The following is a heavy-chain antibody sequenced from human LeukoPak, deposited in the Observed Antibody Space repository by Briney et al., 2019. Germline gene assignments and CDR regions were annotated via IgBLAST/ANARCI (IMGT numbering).Heavy chain of an antibody. CDR3: AKDDCSGGSCYYFDY. Sequence: SCKASGFTFSSYGMHWVRQAPGKGLEWVAVISYDGSNKYYADSVKGRFTISRDNSKNTLYLQMNSLRAEDTAVYYCAKDDCSGGSCYYFDYWGQGTLVTVSS. D-gene: IGHD2-15*01. CDR2: ISYDGSNK. J-gene: IGHJ4*02. V-gene: IGHV3-30*18. CDR1: GFTFSSYG.